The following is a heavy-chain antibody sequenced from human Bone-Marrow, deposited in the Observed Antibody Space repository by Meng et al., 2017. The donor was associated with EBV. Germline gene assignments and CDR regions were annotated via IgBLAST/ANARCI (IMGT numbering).Heavy chain of an antibody. J-gene: IGHJ4*02. V-gene: IGHV4-39*06. Sequence: RLPLQESGPGLVKPSESRSLTCNVSGGSISSSNYYWGWIRQPPGKGLEWIGDFYYTGTTYFNPSLKRRLSMSIDTSKNQFSLRLTSVTAADTAVYYCARRPWGLHDYFDHWGQGALVTVSS. CDR3: ARRPWGLHDYFDH. D-gene: IGHD1-26*01. CDR2: FYYTGTT. CDR1: GGSISSSNYY.